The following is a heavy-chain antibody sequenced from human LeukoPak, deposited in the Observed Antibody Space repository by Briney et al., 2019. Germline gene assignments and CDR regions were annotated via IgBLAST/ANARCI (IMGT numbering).Heavy chain of an antibody. CDR3: ASEGGDIVATILSYGMDV. CDR2: IIPLFGTA. J-gene: IGHJ6*02. Sequence: ASVKVSCKASGGTFSSYAISWVRQAPGQGLEWMGGIIPLFGTANYAQKFQGRVTITADESTSTAYMELSSLRSEDPAVYYWASEGGDIVATILSYGMDVWGQGTTVTVSS. V-gene: IGHV1-69*01. CDR1: GGTFSSYA. D-gene: IGHD5-12*01.